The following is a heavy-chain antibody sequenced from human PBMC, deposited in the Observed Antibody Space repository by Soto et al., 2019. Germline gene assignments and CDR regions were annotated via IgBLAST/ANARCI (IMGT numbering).Heavy chain of an antibody. J-gene: IGHJ6*02. D-gene: IGHD3-10*01. V-gene: IGHV3-7*03. CDR1: GFTFSSYW. CDR3: ARALTYYYGSGQYGMDV. CDR2: IKQDGSEK. Sequence: GGSLRLSCAACGFTFSSYWMSWVRQAPGKGLEWVANIKQDGSEKYYVDSVKGRFTISRDNAKNSLYLQMNSLRAEDTAMYYCARALTYYYGSGQYGMDVWGQGTTVTV.